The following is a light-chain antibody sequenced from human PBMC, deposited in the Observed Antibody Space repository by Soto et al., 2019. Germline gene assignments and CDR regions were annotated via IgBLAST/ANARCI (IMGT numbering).Light chain of an antibody. CDR3: CSYAGSSTYV. V-gene: IGLV2-23*01. J-gene: IGLJ1*01. CDR1: SSDVGSYNL. CDR2: EGS. Sequence: QSVLTQPASVCGSPGQSITISCTGTSSDVGSYNLVSWYQQHPGKAPKLMIYEGSKRPSGVSNRFSGSKSGNTASLTISGLQAEDEADYYCCSYAGSSTYVCGTGTKVTV.